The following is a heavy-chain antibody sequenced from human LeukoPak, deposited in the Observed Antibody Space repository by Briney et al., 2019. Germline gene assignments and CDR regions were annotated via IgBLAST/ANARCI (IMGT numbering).Heavy chain of an antibody. V-gene: IGHV1-3*01. J-gene: IGHJ4*02. CDR3: ARDVMGLATDY. Sequence: ASVKVSCKAFGYTFTSYAMHWVRQAPGQRLEWMGWINAGNGDTKYSQKFQGRVTITRDTSASTAYMELSSLRSEDTAVYYCARDVMGLATDYWGQGTLVTVSS. D-gene: IGHD6-19*01. CDR2: INAGNGDT. CDR1: GYTFTSYA.